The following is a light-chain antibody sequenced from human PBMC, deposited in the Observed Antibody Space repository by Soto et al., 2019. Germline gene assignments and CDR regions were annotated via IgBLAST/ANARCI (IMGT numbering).Light chain of an antibody. CDR2: AAS. CDR3: QQLNSYPLT. Sequence: DIQLTQSPSFLSASVGDRVTITCRASQGISSYLAWYQQKPGKPPKLLIYAASTLQSGVPSRFSGSGSGTEFTLTISSLQPEDFATYYCQQLNSYPLTFGPGPKVDIK. V-gene: IGKV1-9*01. J-gene: IGKJ3*01. CDR1: QGISSY.